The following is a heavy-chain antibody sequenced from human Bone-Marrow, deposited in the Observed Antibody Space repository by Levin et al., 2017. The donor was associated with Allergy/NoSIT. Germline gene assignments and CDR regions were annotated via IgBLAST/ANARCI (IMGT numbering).Heavy chain of an antibody. V-gene: IGHV3-74*01. CDR2: INSDGSST. J-gene: IGHJ3*02. Sequence: PGGSLRLSCAASGFTFSSYWMHWVRQAPGKGLVWVSRINSDGSSTTYADSVKGRFTISRDNAKNTLYLQMDSLRAEDTAVYYCARGGQLPYPFDIWGQGTMVTVSS. CDR3: ARGGQLPYPFDI. CDR1: GFTFSSYW. D-gene: IGHD2-2*01.